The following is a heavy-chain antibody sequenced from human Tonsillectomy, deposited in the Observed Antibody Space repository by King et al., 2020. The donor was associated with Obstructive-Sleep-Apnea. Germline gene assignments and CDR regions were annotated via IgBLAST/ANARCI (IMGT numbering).Heavy chain of an antibody. CDR2: IKHDGSEK. CDR3: ECNPHRGGWYGAFDI. V-gene: IGHV3-7*01. CDR1: GFTFSNNW. D-gene: IGHD6-19*01. Sequence: VQLVESGGGLVQPGGSLRLSCVVSGFTFSNNWMSWVRRAPGKGLEWVANIKHDGSEKYYVDSVEGRFTISRDNAKNSLYLQMNRLRAEDTAVYYCECNPHRGGWYGAFDIWGQGTMVTVSS. J-gene: IGHJ3*02.